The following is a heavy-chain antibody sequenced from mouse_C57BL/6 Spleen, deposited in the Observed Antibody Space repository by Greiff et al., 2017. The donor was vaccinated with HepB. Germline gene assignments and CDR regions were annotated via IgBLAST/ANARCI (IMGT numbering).Heavy chain of an antibody. D-gene: IGHD4-1*01. CDR3: ARNWEHFDY. Sequence: VQLQQSGPELVKPGASVKISCKASGYAFSSSWMNWVKQRPGKGLEWIGRIYPGDGDTNYNGKFKGKATLTADKSSSTAYMQPSSLTSEDSAVYFCARNWEHFDYWGQGTTLTVSS. J-gene: IGHJ2*01. CDR1: GYAFSSSW. V-gene: IGHV1-82*01. CDR2: IYPGDGDT.